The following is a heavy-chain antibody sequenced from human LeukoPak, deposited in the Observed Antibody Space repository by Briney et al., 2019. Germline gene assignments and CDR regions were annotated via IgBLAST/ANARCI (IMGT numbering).Heavy chain of an antibody. CDR2: IYYSGST. D-gene: IGHD2-2*01. Sequence: EPSETLSLTCTVSGGSISSSNTYWGWIRQPPGKGLEWIGYIYYSGSTNYNPSLKSRVTISVDTSKNQFSLRLSSVTAADTAVYYCARMGYCSSTSCYVGDFDYWGQGTLVTVSS. V-gene: IGHV4-61*05. J-gene: IGHJ4*02. CDR3: ARMGYCSSTSCYVGDFDY. CDR1: GGSISSSNTY.